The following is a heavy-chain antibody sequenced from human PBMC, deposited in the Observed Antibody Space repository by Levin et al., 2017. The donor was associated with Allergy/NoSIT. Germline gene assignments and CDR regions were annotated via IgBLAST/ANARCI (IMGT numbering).Heavy chain of an antibody. CDR2: IYTSGST. D-gene: IGHD6-13*01. CDR3: ARDSRGGAFDI. V-gene: IGHV4-61*02. J-gene: IGHJ3*02. CDR1: GGSISSGSYY. Sequence: SQTLSLTCTVSGGSISSGSYYWSWIRQPAGKGLEWIGRIYTSGSTNYNPSLKSRVTISVDTSKNQFSLKLSSVTAADTAVYYCARDSRGGAFDIWGQGTMVTVSS.